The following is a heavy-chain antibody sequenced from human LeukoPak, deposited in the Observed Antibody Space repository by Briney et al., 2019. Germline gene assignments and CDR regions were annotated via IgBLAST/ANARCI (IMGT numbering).Heavy chain of an antibody. CDR2: TYYRSKWYN. J-gene: IGHJ6*04. CDR3: ARDLALDV. Sequence: SQTLSLTCAISGDSVSRNSAAWNWIRQSPSRGLEWLGSTYYRSKWYNDYALSVQSRITINADTSTNEFSLQLNSVTPEDTAVYYCARDLALDVWGKGTTVTVSS. V-gene: IGHV6-1*01. CDR1: GDSVSRNSAA.